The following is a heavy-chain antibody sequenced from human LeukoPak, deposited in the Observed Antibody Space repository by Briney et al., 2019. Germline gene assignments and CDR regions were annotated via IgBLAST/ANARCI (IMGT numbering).Heavy chain of an antibody. Sequence: SETLSLTCTVSGGSISSGGYYWSWIRQHPGKGLEWIGYIYPSGRTYYNPSLKSRLNMSLDKSKNQFSLKLNSVTAADTAMYYCASHHYGPFDYWGQGTLITVSS. CDR1: GGSISSGGYY. J-gene: IGHJ4*02. D-gene: IGHD3-10*01. CDR3: ASHHYGPFDY. V-gene: IGHV4-30-2*01. CDR2: IYPSGRT.